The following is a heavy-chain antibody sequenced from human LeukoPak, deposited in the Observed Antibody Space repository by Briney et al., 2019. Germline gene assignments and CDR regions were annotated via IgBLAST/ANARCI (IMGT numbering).Heavy chain of an antibody. CDR3: TTGITMVRGVIHLIDY. V-gene: IGHV3-15*01. J-gene: IGHJ4*02. CDR2: IKSKTDGGTT. Sequence: PGGSLRLSCAPPGFTLSKARMSCVRHAPGKGVECVGRIKSKTDGGTTDYAAPVKGRFTISRDDSKNTLYLQMNSLKTEDTAVYYCTTGITMVRGVIHLIDYWGQGTLVTVSS. D-gene: IGHD3-10*01. CDR1: GFTLSKAR.